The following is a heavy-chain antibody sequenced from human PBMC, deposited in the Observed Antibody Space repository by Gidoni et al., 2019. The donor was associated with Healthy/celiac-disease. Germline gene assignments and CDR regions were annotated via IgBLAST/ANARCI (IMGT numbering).Heavy chain of an antibody. CDR3: ARDDSTIFGVGPHYFDY. D-gene: IGHD3-3*01. V-gene: IGHV1-18*01. Sequence: QVQLVQSGAEVKKPGALVKVSCQASGYTFTSYGISWVRQAPGQGLEWMGWISAYNGNTNYAQKLQGRVTMTTDTSTSTAYMELRSLRSDDTAVYYCARDDSTIFGVGPHYFDYWGQGTLVTVSS. CDR2: ISAYNGNT. J-gene: IGHJ4*02. CDR1: GYTFTSYG.